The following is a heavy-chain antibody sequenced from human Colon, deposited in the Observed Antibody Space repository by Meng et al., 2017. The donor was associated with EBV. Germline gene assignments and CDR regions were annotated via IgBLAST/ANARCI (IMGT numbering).Heavy chain of an antibody. D-gene: IGHD3-16*01. CDR2: IFYSGNT. Sequence: QLQESAPVLLKPSEPLSLTCSVSGDSITTNGYYWGWIRQSPGKGLEWIGSIFYSGNTYFNPSLKTRVTISVDTSKNQFSLKLSSVTAADTAIYYCARERGGVTRDFDSWGQGALVTVSS. CDR1: GDSITTNGYY. J-gene: IGHJ4*02. CDR3: ARERGGVTRDFDS. V-gene: IGHV4-39*07.